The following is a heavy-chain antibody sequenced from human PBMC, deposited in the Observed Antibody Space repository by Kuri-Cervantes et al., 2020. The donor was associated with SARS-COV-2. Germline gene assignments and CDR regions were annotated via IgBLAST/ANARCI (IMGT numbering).Heavy chain of an antibody. V-gene: IGHV4-61*09. D-gene: IGHD4-17*01. Sequence: SETLSLTCDVSGVSVSHGSYTWSWIRQPAGKGLEWIGHLDTSGSPTYNPSLKSRVTISVDTSSKQFSLHLGSVTAADTAVYYCARAYGFLRYIYYMDVWGRGTTVTVSS. CDR1: GVSVSHGSYT. J-gene: IGHJ6*03. CDR3: ARAYGFLRYIYYMDV. CDR2: LDTSGSP.